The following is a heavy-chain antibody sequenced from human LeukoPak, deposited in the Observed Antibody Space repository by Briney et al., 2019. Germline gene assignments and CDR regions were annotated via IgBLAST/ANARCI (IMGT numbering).Heavy chain of an antibody. V-gene: IGHV3-7*01. Sequence: GGSLRLSCAASGFTFSSYGMHWVRQAPGKGLEWVANIKQDGSEKYYVDSVKGRFTISRDNAKNSPYLQMNSLRAEDTTVYYCARPPHGGGYPGYSNDAFDIWGQGTMVTVSS. CDR2: IKQDGSEK. J-gene: IGHJ3*02. CDR3: ARPPHGGGYPGYSNDAFDI. D-gene: IGHD3-22*01. CDR1: GFTFSSYG.